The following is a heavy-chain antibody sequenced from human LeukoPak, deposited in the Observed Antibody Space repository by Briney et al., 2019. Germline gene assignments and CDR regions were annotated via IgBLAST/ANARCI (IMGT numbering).Heavy chain of an antibody. D-gene: IGHD3-10*01. V-gene: IGHV3-30*18. CDR3: AKEAVVRGAGGPADY. CDR1: GFTFSSYG. Sequence: GRSLRLSCAASGFTFSSYGMHWVRQAPGKGPEWVAVISYDGSNKYYADSVKGRFTISRDNSKNTLYLQMNSLRAEDTAVYYCAKEAVVRGAGGPADYWGQGTLVTVSS. CDR2: ISYDGSNK. J-gene: IGHJ4*02.